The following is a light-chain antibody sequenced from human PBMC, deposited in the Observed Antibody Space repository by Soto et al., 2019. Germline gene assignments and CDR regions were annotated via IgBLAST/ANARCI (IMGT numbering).Light chain of an antibody. Sequence: DIVMTQSPATLSMSPGERATLSCRASQTINNNLAWNQQNPGQAPRLLIYGASTRATGIPDRFSGSGSGTEFTLTISSLQSEDCAVYYCQQYDKWPWTFGQGTKVEIK. J-gene: IGKJ1*01. CDR1: QTINNN. CDR3: QQYDKWPWT. V-gene: IGKV3-15*01. CDR2: GAS.